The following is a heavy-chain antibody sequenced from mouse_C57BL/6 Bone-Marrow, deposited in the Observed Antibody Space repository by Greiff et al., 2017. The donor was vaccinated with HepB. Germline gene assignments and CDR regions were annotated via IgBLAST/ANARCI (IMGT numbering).Heavy chain of an antibody. J-gene: IGHJ4*01. CDR1: GFNIKDDY. D-gene: IGHD2-5*01. Sequence: EVMLVESGAELVRPGASVKLSCTASGFNIKDDYMHWVKQRPEQGLEWIGWIDPENGDTEYASKFQGKATITADTSSNTAYLQLSSLTSEDTAVYYCTTHYSNSYYAMDYWGQGTSVTVSS. V-gene: IGHV14-4*01. CDR2: IDPENGDT. CDR3: TTHYSNSYYAMDY.